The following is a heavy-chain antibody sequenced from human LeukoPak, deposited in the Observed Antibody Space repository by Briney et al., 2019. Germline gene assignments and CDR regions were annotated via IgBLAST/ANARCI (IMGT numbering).Heavy chain of an antibody. CDR2: RRYDGSTR. Sequence: QPGGSLRLSCAASGFTFSDLGMHWVRQAPGKGLEWVAFRRYDGSTRTYADSVKGRFTISRDNSKNNLYPQMVGLRVDDTDLYYGAAVNNRVGFDCGGQGTLVTVYS. J-gene: IGHJ4*02. CDR3: AAVNNRVGFDC. CDR1: GFTFSDLG. V-gene: IGHV3-30*02. D-gene: IGHD1-14*01.